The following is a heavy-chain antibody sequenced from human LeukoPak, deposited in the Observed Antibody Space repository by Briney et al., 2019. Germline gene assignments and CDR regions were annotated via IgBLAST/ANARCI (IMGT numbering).Heavy chain of an antibody. V-gene: IGHV4-4*07. D-gene: IGHD4-17*01. Sequence: PSETLSLTCTVSGGSISSYYWSWIRQPAGKGLEWIGRIYTSGSTNYNPSLKSRVTMSVDTSKNQLSLKLSSVTAADTAVYYCARDRTKATTVTTSWYFDLWGRGTLVTVSS. CDR2: IYTSGST. CDR3: ARDRTKATTVTTSWYFDL. CDR1: GGSISSYY. J-gene: IGHJ2*01.